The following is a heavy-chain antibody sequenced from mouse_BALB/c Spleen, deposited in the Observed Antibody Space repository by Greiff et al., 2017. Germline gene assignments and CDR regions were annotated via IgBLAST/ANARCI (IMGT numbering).Heavy chain of an antibody. CDR1: GYTFSSYW. Sequence: VQLQQSGAELMKPGASVKISCKATGYTFSSYWIEWVKQRPGHGLEWIGEILPGSGSTNYNEKFKGKATFTADTSSNTAYMQLSSLTSEDSAVYYGARAYYGNSYYAMDYWGQGTSVTVSS. J-gene: IGHJ4*01. D-gene: IGHD2-10*01. CDR3: ARAYYGNSYYAMDY. V-gene: IGHV1-9*01. CDR2: ILPGSGST.